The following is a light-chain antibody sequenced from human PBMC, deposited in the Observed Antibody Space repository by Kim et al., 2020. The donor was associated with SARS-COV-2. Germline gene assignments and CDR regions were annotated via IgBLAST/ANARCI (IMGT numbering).Light chain of an antibody. CDR2: GAS. V-gene: IGKV3-20*01. Sequence: PGKRAPLSCRASQSVSSSYLAWYQQKPGQAPRLLIYGASSRATGIPDRFSGSGSGTDFTLTISRLEPEDFAVYYCQQYGSSPPLTFGGGTKVDIK. CDR1: QSVSSSY. CDR3: QQYGSSPPLT. J-gene: IGKJ4*01.